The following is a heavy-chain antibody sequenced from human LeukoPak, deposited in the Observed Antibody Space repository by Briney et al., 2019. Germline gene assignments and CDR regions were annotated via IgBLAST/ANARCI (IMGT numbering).Heavy chain of an antibody. CDR3: AKDFYDYVWGSYRPGD. Sequence: PGGSLRLSCAASGFTLSSYWMTWVRQAPGKGLEWVALISYDGSNKYYADSVKGRFTISRDNSKNTLYLQMNSLRAEDTAVYYCAKDFYDYVWGSYRPGDWGQGTLVTVSS. D-gene: IGHD3-16*02. J-gene: IGHJ4*02. CDR2: ISYDGSNK. CDR1: GFTLSSYW. V-gene: IGHV3-30*18.